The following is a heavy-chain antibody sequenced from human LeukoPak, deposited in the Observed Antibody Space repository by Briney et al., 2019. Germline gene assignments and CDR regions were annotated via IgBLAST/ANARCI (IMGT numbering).Heavy chain of an antibody. CDR3: ARVDYSSSWYYFDY. Sequence: GGSLRLSCAASKFTFSSYWMSWVRQAPGKGLEWVANIKQDGSVQFYMDSLKGRFSVSRDNAKNSLYLQMNSLRAEDTAVYYCARVDYSSSWYYFDYWGQGALVTVSS. CDR2: IKQDGSVQ. D-gene: IGHD6-13*01. V-gene: IGHV3-7*01. CDR1: KFTFSSYW. J-gene: IGHJ4*02.